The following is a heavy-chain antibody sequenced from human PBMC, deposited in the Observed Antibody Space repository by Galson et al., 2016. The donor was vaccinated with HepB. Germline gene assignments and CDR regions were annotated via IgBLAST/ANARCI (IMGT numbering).Heavy chain of an antibody. CDR3: TTDWSSSWYFNWFDP. CDR2: IKSKTDGGTT. D-gene: IGHD6-13*01. V-gene: IGHV3-15*01. Sequence: SLRLSCAASGFTFSNAWMSWVRQAPGKGLEWVGRIKSKTDGGTTDYAAPVKGRFTISRDDSKNTLYLQMNSLKTEDTAVYYCTTDWSSSWYFNWFDPWRQGTLVTVSS. CDR1: GFTFSNAW. J-gene: IGHJ5*02.